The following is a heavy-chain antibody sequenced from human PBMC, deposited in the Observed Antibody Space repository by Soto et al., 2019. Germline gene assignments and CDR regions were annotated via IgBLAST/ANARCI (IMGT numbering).Heavy chain of an antibody. CDR2: TSYDGTNK. D-gene: IGHD3-9*01. CDR1: GFSFSSYT. J-gene: IGHJ5*02. Sequence: QVQLVESGGGVVQPGRSLRLSCAASGFSFSSYTMHWVRQTPGRGLQWVAVTSYDGTNKYYADSVRGRFTISRDNSTGTLYLQMNNLRADDTAVYYCVGAAMWTGKGFEAWGQGTLLTVSS. V-gene: IGHV3-30*04. CDR3: VGAAMWTGKGFEA.